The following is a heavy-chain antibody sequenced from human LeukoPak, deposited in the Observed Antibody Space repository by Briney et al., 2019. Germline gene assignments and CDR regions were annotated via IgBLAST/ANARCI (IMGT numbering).Heavy chain of an antibody. CDR1: GLTLSDDY. Sequence: GGSLRLSCAASGLTLSDDYMTWVRQAPGKGLESVLIMTTSGNIKSSADSVKGRFTISRDNANNILHLQMNSLRAEDTGVYYCAKETTLAGFYPYFDYWGQGTLITVSS. V-gene: IGHV3-69-1*02. D-gene: IGHD6-19*01. CDR2: MTTSGNIK. CDR3: AKETTLAGFYPYFDY. J-gene: IGHJ4*02.